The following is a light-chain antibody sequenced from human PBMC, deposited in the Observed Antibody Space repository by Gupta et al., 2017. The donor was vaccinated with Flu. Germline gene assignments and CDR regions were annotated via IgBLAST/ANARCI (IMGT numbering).Light chain of an antibody. Sequence: QTVRITCQGDSLRSSYASWYQQKPGQDPPLRIYSNNNRPSAIPDRFSCASSGNTESFITTGAEEEDEADEYYNSRDSSDNQKSVFGGGTKLTVL. CDR3: NSRDSSDNQKSV. CDR2: SNN. V-gene: IGLV3-19*01. J-gene: IGLJ3*02. CDR1: SLRSSY.